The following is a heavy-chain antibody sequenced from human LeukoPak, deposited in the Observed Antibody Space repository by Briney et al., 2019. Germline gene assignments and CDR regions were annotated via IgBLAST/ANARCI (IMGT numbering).Heavy chain of an antibody. J-gene: IGHJ4*02. CDR2: IRYDGSNK. V-gene: IGHV3-30*02. D-gene: IGHD3-3*01. CDR3: AKGPQYYDFWSGYWDY. Sequence: GGSLRLSCAASGFTFSSYGMHWVRQAPGKGLEWVAFIRYDGSNKYYADSVKGRVIISRDNTENTLYLEMNSLRAEDTAVYYCAKGPQYYDFWSGYWDYWGQGTLVTVSS. CDR1: GFTFSSYG.